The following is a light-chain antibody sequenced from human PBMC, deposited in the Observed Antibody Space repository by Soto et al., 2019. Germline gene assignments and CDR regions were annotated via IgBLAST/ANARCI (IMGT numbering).Light chain of an antibody. Sequence: QSVLTQPPSVSGAPGQRVTISCTVSSSNIGAGYDVHWYQQLPGTAPKLLIYGNNNRPSGVPDRFSGSKSGTPASLAITGLQAEDEADYYCQSYDSSLSGWVFGGGTKLTVL. V-gene: IGLV1-40*01. J-gene: IGLJ3*02. CDR1: SSNIGAGYD. CDR2: GNN. CDR3: QSYDSSLSGWV.